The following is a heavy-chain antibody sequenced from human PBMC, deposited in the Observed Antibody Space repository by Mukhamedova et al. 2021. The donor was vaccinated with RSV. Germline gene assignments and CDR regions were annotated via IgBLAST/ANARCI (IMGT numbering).Heavy chain of an antibody. J-gene: IGHJ3*01. Sequence: DDETRYSPSFQGQVTVSADKSTSTVYLQWTSLQASDTAMYYCVREEFGDQGALDFWGQGTKVTVSS. CDR2: DDET. CDR3: VREEFGDQGALDF. D-gene: IGHD4-17*01. V-gene: IGHV5-51*01.